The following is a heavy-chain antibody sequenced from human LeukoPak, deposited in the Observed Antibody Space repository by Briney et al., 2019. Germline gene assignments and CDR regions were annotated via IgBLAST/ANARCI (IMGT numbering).Heavy chain of an antibody. CDR1: GFSFSSYD. V-gene: IGHV3-23*01. D-gene: IGHD3-10*01. CDR2: ISASGGTT. CDR3: ANVYYYGSGSYESRYLDY. Sequence: GGSLRLSCAASGFSFSSYDMSWVRQAPGKGLEWVTAISASGGTTYYADSVKGRFTISRDNSKNTLYLQMNSLRAEDTAVYYCANVYYYGSGSYESRYLDYWGQGTLVTVSS. J-gene: IGHJ4*02.